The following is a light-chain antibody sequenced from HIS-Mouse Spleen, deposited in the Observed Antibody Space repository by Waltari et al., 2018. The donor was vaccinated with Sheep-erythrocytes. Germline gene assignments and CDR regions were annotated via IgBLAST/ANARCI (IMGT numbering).Light chain of an antibody. CDR1: QSISSY. V-gene: IGKV1-39*01. CDR2: AAS. J-gene: IGKJ4*01. Sequence: DIQMTQSPSSLSASVGDRVTITCRASQSISSYLHWYQQKPGKAPKLLIYAASSLQSGVPSRFSGSGSGTDFTLTISSLQPEDFATYYCQQSYSTPPLTFGGETKVEIK. CDR3: QQSYSTPPLT.